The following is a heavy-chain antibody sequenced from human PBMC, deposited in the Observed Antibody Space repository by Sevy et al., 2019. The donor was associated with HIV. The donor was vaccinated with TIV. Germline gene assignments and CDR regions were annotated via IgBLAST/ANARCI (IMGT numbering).Heavy chain of an antibody. Sequence: GSLRLSCAASGFTFSTYDMNWVRQAPGKGLEWISYISSSSSDIYYADSVKGRFSISRDNVGNSLYLQMNSLRAEDTALYYCTRARVVWGSYRYDDYWGQGTLVTVSS. V-gene: IGHV3-48*01. CDR2: ISSSSSDI. CDR3: TRARVVWGSYRYDDY. J-gene: IGHJ4*02. D-gene: IGHD3-16*02. CDR1: GFTFSTYD.